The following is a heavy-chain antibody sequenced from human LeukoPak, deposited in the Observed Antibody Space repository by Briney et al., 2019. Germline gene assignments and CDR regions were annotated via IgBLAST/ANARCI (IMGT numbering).Heavy chain of an antibody. J-gene: IGHJ4*02. CDR3: ARGGITYYDSSGLDY. Sequence: SETLSLTCTVSGGSISSYYWSWIRQPAGKGLEWIGRIYISGSTNYNPSLKSRVTMSVDTSKNQFSLKLSSVTAADTAVYYCARGGITYYDSSGLDYWGQGTLVTVSS. V-gene: IGHV4-4*07. CDR2: IYISGST. D-gene: IGHD3-22*01. CDR1: GGSISSYY.